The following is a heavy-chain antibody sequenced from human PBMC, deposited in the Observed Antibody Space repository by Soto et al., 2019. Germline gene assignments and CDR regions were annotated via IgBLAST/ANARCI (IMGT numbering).Heavy chain of an antibody. Sequence: GASVKVSCKASGYTFTGYYMHWVRQAPGQGLEWMGWINPNSGGTNYAQKFQGRVTMTRDTSISTAYMELSRLRSDDTAVYYCARLGYCSSTRCYPFDYWGQGTLVTVSS. CDR2: INPNSGGT. CDR3: ARLGYCSSTRCYPFDY. D-gene: IGHD2-2*01. J-gene: IGHJ4*02. V-gene: IGHV1-2*02. CDR1: GYTFTGYY.